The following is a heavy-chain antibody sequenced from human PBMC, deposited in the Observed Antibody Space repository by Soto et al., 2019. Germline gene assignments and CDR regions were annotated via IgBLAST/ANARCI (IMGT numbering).Heavy chain of an antibody. CDR3: AERELAYGLDV. J-gene: IGHJ6*02. CDR2: IVPIFGTA. V-gene: IGHV1-69*01. Sequence: QVQLVQSGAEVKKPGSSVMVSCKASGGTFSRHAISWVRQAPGQGLEWMGGIVPIFGTANYAQKFQGRVTITANESTSTAYMELSSLRSEDTAVYYCAERELAYGLDVWGQGTTVTVSS. CDR1: GGTFSRHA.